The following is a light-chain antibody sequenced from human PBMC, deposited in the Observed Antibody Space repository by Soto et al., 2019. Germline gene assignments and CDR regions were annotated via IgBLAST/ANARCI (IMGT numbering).Light chain of an antibody. J-gene: IGKJ1*01. CDR1: QTVADNF. Sequence: PGARATLSCMASQTVADNFLAWYQQRPGQAPRLVIYDASSRATGIPDRFSASGSGTDFTLTISRLEPEDFAVYYCQQYSNSPLTFGQGTKVDIK. CDR2: DAS. V-gene: IGKV3-20*01. CDR3: QQYSNSPLT.